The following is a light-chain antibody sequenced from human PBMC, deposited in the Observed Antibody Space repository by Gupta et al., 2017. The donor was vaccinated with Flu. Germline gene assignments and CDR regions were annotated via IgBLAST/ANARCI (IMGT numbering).Light chain of an antibody. CDR1: QSLVYSDGNTY. J-gene: IGKJ5*01. CDR3: RQGTYWPQIT. V-gene: IGKV2-30*01. CDR2: KVS. Sequence: DVVMTQSPLSLPVTLGQPASISCRSSQSLVYSDGNTYLNWFQQRPGQSPRRLIYKVSNRDAGVPDRFSGSGSGTDFTLKISRGEAEDVGVYYCRQGTYWPQITFGQGTRLEIK.